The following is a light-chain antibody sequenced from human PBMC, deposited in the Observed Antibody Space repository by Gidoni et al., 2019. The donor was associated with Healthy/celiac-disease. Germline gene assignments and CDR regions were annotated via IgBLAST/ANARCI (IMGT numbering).Light chain of an antibody. V-gene: IGKV1-5*01. J-gene: IGKJ3*01. CDR2: DAS. CDR3: QQYNTYSFT. Sequence: DIQMTQSPSTLSASVGDRVTITCRASQSISSWLAWYQQKPGKAPNLLIYDASSLESGVPSRFSGSGSETEFTLTISSLQPDDFATYYCQQYNTYSFTFGPGTKVDIK. CDR1: QSISSW.